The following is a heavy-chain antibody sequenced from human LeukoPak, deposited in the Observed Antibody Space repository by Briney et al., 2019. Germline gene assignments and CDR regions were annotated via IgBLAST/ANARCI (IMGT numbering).Heavy chain of an antibody. CDR3: ARAWVEDIVVVVAATVGPFDY. CDR1: GFTFSSYE. D-gene: IGHD2-15*01. Sequence: PGGSLRLSCAASGFTFSSYEMNWVRQAPGKGLEWVSYISSSGSTIYYADSVKGRFTISRDNAKNSLYLQMNSLRAEDTAVYYCARAWVEDIVVVVAATVGPFDYWGQGTLVTVSS. CDR2: ISSSGSTI. V-gene: IGHV3-48*03. J-gene: IGHJ4*02.